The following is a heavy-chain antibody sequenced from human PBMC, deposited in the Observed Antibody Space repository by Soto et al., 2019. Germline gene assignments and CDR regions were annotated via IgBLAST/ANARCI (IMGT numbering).Heavy chain of an antibody. CDR2: MSPNSGST. Sequence: QVQLVQSGAEVKKPGASVKVSCKASGYTFTNYDINWVRQATGQGLEWMGWMSPNSGSTVYAQKFQGRVTMTMNTSISTAYMELSSLRSEDTAVYYCARGTRTFDYWGQGTLVTVSS. CDR1: GYTFTNYD. J-gene: IGHJ4*02. V-gene: IGHV1-8*01. CDR3: ARGTRTFDY.